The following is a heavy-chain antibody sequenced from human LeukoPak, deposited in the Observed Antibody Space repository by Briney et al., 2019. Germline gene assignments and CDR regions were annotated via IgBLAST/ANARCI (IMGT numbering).Heavy chain of an antibody. J-gene: IGHJ6*02. Sequence: ASVKVSCKASGYTFTTYYMHWVRQAPGQGLEWMGIINPNGGSTNYAEKFQGRVTMTRDTSTSTVYMELRSLRSEDTAVYYHTRGGNYYDSSMDVWGQGTTVTVSS. CDR2: INPNGGST. CDR3: TRGGNYYDSSMDV. CDR1: GYTFTTYY. D-gene: IGHD3-22*01. V-gene: IGHV1-46*01.